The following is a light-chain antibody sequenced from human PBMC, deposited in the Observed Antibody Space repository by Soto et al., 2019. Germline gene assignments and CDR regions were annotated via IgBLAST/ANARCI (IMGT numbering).Light chain of an antibody. V-gene: IGKV1-39*01. CDR3: QQSYSTPPYT. Sequence: DIQMNQSPSSLSASVGDRVTITCRASQSISSYLNGYQQKPGKAPKLQIYAASSLQSGVPSRFSGSGSGTDFTLTISSLQPEDFATYYCQQSYSTPPYTFGQGTKLEIK. CDR1: QSISSY. CDR2: AAS. J-gene: IGKJ2*01.